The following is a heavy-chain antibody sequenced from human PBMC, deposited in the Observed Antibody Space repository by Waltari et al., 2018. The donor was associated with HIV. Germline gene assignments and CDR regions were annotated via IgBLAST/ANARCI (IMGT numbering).Heavy chain of an antibody. J-gene: IGHJ3*02. Sequence: QGRLEEFGGREVQSGESLRLYCVGSGFQFGSYDIHWVRQSPSKGLGKGRGGVAGVSLDEEKVVNADSVKGGFSVSRDRSKNSLYLDMAGLRPDDSAQYFCVKFAGPTIFGYLFDSSDIWGPGTTVTVS. CDR2: VSLDEEKV. V-gene: IGHV3-30*18. CDR1: GFQFGSYD. D-gene: IGHD3-22*01. CDR3: VKFAGPTIFGYLFDSSDI.